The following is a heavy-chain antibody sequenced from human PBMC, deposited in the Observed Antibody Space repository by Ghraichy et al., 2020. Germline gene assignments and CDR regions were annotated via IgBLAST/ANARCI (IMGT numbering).Heavy chain of an antibody. CDR2: VNPSSGVT. Sequence: ASLKVSCKASGYTFIGYYIHWVRQAPGQGLEWMGWVNPSSGVTNYAQKFQGRVSMTSETSINAAHMELSRLKSDDTAVYYCARDDGDNWNYSIHYWYFDLWGRGTLVTVSS. V-gene: IGHV1-2*02. CDR3: ARDDGDNWNYSIHYWYFDL. D-gene: IGHD1-7*01. CDR1: GYTFIGYY. J-gene: IGHJ2*01.